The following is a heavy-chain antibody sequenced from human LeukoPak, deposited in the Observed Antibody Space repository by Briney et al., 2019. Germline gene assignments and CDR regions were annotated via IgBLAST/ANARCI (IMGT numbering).Heavy chain of an antibody. V-gene: IGHV3-33*01. CDR2: IWYDGSNK. D-gene: IGHD3-3*01. CDR1: GFTSSSYG. J-gene: IGHJ4*02. CDR3: ARAQTIFGVAYYFDY. Sequence: GGSLRFSCAASGFTSSSYGMHWVRQAPGKGLEWVAVIWYDGSNKYYADSVKGRFTISRDNSKNTLYLQMNSLRAEDTAVYYCARAQTIFGVAYYFDYWGQGTLVTVSS.